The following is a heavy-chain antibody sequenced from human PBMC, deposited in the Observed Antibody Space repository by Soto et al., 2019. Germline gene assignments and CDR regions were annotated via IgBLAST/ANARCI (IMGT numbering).Heavy chain of an antibody. CDR1: GFTFSSYS. CDR2: ISSSSSYI. Sequence: PGGSLRLSCAASGFTFSSYSMNWVRHAPGKGLEWVSSISSSSSYIYYADSVKGRFTISRDNAKNSLYLQMNSLRAEDTAVYYCARDRGGSGSPAFDIWGQGTMVTVSS. CDR3: ARDRGGSGSPAFDI. V-gene: IGHV3-21*01. D-gene: IGHD3-10*01. J-gene: IGHJ3*02.